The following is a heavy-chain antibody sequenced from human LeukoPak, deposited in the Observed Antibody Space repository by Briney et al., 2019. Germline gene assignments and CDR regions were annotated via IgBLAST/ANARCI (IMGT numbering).Heavy chain of an antibody. J-gene: IGHJ4*02. CDR3: ARDPGVIHYDY. D-gene: IGHD3-16*02. CDR2: IKQDGSGK. CDR1: GFTFSSYW. Sequence: GGSLRLSCAASGFTFSSYWMSWVRQAPGKGLEWVANIKQDGSGKYYVDSVKGRFTISRDNAKNSLYLQMNSLRAEDTAVYYCARDPGVIHYDYWGQGTLVTVSS. V-gene: IGHV3-7*03.